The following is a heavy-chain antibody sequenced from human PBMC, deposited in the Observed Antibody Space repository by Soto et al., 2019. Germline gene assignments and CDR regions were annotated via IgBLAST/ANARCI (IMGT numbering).Heavy chain of an antibody. CDR1: GGTFSSYA. V-gene: IGHV1-69*13. J-gene: IGHJ4*02. D-gene: IGHD3-22*01. CDR3: AGSSTYYYDSSGYSCDY. CDR2: IIPIFGTA. Sequence: GASVKVSCKASGGTFSSYAISWVRQAPGQGLEWMGGIIPIFGTANYAQKFQGRVTITADESTSTAYMELSSLRSEDTAGYYCAGSSTYYYDSSGYSCDYWGQGTLVTVSS.